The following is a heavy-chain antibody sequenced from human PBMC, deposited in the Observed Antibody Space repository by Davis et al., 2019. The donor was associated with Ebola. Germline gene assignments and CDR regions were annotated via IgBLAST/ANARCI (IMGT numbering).Heavy chain of an antibody. CDR2: IYPGDSDT. CDR1: GYNFATYW. Sequence: GESLKISCKSSGYNFATYWIGWVRQMPGKGLEWMGIIYPGDSDTRYSPSFEGQVTISADKFLSTAYLQWSSLKASDTAIYYCARQIPTIGYFDSWGQGTLVTVSS. V-gene: IGHV5-51*01. J-gene: IGHJ4*02. CDR3: ARQIPTIGYFDS. D-gene: IGHD2-2*01.